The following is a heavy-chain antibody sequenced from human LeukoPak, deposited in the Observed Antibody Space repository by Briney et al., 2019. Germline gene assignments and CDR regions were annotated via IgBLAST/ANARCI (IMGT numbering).Heavy chain of an antibody. Sequence: GASLRLSCAASGFSFNTYAMNWVRQAPGKGLEWVSGISDTGRTTYYTDSVKGRFTISRDNSKNTLHLQMNSLRAEDTALYFCAKDHDNTDYYYYFDSWGQGTLVTVSS. CDR3: AKDHDNTDYYYYFDS. V-gene: IGHV3-23*01. CDR1: GFSFNTYA. D-gene: IGHD2-21*02. CDR2: ISDTGRTT. J-gene: IGHJ4*02.